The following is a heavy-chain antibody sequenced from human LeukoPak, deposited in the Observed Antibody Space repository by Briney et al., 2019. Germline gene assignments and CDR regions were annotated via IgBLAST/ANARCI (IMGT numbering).Heavy chain of an antibody. CDR1: GFTFSSYA. J-gene: IGHJ4*02. Sequence: GRSLRLSCAASGFTFSSYAMHWVRQAPGKGLEWVAVISYDGSNKYYADSVKGRFTISRDNSKNTLYLQMNSLRAEDTAVYYCARVDDFWSGYPDYWGQGTLVTVSS. V-gene: IGHV3-30-3*01. D-gene: IGHD3-3*01. CDR2: ISYDGSNK. CDR3: ARVDDFWSGYPDY.